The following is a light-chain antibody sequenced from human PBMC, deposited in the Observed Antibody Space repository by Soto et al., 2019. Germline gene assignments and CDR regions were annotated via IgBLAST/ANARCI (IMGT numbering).Light chain of an antibody. Sequence: QSALTQPASVSGSPGQSITISCTATSGDVGGYNYVSWYQQHPGKAPKLMIYDVTHRPLGVSNRFSGSKSGDTASLTISGLQAEDEADYYCSSYTSSSTLYVFGTGTKLTVL. J-gene: IGLJ1*01. CDR1: SGDVGGYNY. CDR3: SSYTSSSTLYV. V-gene: IGLV2-14*01. CDR2: DVT.